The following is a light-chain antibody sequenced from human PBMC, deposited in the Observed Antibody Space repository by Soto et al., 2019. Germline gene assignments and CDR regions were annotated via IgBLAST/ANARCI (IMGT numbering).Light chain of an antibody. CDR1: QSIGSY. V-gene: IGKV1-39*01. J-gene: IGKJ1*01. Sequence: DIQMTQSPSSLSASVGDRVTITCRASQSIGSYLNWYQQKPGKAPNLLIHSGSILQSGVPPRSSGGGGGTDFTLTISRLEPEDFAVYYCQQYVTSPCTFGQGTKLDI. CDR2: SGS. CDR3: QQYVTSPCT.